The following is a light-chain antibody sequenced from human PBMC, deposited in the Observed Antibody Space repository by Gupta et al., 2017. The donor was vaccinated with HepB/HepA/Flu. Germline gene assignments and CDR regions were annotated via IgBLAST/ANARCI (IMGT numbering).Light chain of an antibody. CDR1: SPNIGAGYD. CDR2: GSY. CDR3: QSYDSSLRGHV. V-gene: IGLV1-40*01. Sequence: QSVLTQPPSVSGAPGQRVTFSCTGTSPNIGAGYDVHWYQQFPGTAPKLLIYGSYNRPSGVPDRCSGSKSGTSASLAITELQAEDEADYYCQSYDSSLRGHVFGTGTKVTVL. J-gene: IGLJ1*01.